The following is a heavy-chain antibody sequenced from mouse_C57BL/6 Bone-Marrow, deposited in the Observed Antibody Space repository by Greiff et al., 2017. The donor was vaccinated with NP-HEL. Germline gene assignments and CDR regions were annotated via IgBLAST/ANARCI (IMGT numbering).Heavy chain of an antibody. V-gene: IGHV1-81*01. CDR1: GYTFTSYG. CDR2: IYPRSGNT. J-gene: IGHJ3*01. D-gene: IGHD3-1*01. CDR3: ARSGLAAWFAY. Sequence: VQLQQSGAELARPGASVKLSCKASGYTFTSYGISWVKQRTGQGLEGIGEIYPRSGNTYYNEKFKGKATLTADKSSSTAYMELRSLTSEDSAVYFCARSGLAAWFAYWGQGTLVTVSA.